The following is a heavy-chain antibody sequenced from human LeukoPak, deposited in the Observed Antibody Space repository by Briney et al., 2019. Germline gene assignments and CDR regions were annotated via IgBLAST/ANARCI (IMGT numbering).Heavy chain of an antibody. CDR1: GYTFTSYA. V-gene: IGHV1-69*05. J-gene: IGHJ5*02. D-gene: IGHD2-2*01. CDR3: AREVVVVPAARNWFDP. Sequence: SVKVSCKASGYTFTSYAISWVRQAPGQGLEWMGGIIPTFGTANYAQKFQGRVTITTDESTSTAYMELSSLRSEDTAVYYCAREVVVVPAARNWFDPWGQGTLVTVSS. CDR2: IIPTFGTA.